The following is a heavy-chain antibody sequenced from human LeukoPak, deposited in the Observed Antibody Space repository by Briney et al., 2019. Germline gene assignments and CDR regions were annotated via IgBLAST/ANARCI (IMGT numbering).Heavy chain of an antibody. Sequence: ASVKVSCKTSGYTFTNYDINWVRQATGQGLEWLGWMSPGSGYTGYAQKFQGRVTKTRDISITTAYVELSSLRSEDTAVYYCARGIEAGVDYWGQGTLVTVPS. J-gene: IGHJ4*02. D-gene: IGHD6-25*01. V-gene: IGHV1-8*02. CDR3: ARGIEAGVDY. CDR2: MSPGSGYT. CDR1: GYTFTNYD.